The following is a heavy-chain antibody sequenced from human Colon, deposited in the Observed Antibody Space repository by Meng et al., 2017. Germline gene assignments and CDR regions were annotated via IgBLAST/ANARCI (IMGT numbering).Heavy chain of an antibody. CDR3: ARGYGSGWYLNDAFDI. V-gene: IGHV1-46*01. CDR2: INPSGGST. D-gene: IGHD6-19*01. J-gene: IGHJ3*02. CDR1: GYTFTSYY. Sequence: ASVTVSCKASGYTFTSYYMHWVRQAPGQGLEWMGIINPSGGSTSYAQKFQGRVTMTRDTSTSTVYMELSSLRSEDTAVYYCARGYGSGWYLNDAFDIWGQGTMVTVSS.